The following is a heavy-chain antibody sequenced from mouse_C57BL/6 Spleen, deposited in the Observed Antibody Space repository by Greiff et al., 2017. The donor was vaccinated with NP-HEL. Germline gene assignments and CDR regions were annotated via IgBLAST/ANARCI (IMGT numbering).Heavy chain of an antibody. CDR3: ARSGWDGGGYAMDY. J-gene: IGHJ4*01. CDR2: IYPGDGDT. D-gene: IGHD4-1*01. CDR1: GYAFSSSW. V-gene: IGHV1-82*01. Sequence: QVQLQQSGPELVKPGASVKISCKASGYAFSSSWMNWVKQRPGKGLEWIGRIYPGDGDTNYNGKFKGKATLTADKSSSTAYMQLSSLTSEDSAVYFCARSGWDGGGYAMDYLGQGTSVTVSS.